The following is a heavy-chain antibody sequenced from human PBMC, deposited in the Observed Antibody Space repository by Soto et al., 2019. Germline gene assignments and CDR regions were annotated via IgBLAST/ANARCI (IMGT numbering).Heavy chain of an antibody. D-gene: IGHD3-22*01. CDR3: ARNLWSYYDSTGIRNYFDY. CDR2: ISYDGSNK. CDR1: GFTFSSYA. V-gene: IGHV3-30-3*01. J-gene: IGHJ4*02. Sequence: GGSLRLSRAASGFTFSSYAMHWVRQAPGKGLEWVAVISYDGSNKYYADSVKGRFTISRDNSKNTLYLQMNSLRAEDTAVYYCARNLWSYYDSTGIRNYFDYWGQGTLVTVSS.